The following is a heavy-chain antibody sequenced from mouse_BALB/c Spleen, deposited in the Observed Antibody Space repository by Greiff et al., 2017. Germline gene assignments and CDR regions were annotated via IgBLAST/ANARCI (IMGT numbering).Heavy chain of an antibody. CDR1: GFAFSSYD. V-gene: IGHV5-12-1*01. CDR3: ARQGAARAMYYFDY. D-gene: IGHD3-1*01. J-gene: IGHJ2*01. CDR2: ISSGGGST. Sequence: DVMLVESGGGLVKPGGSLKLSCAASGFAFSSYDMSWVRQTPEKRLEWVANISSGGGSTYYPDTVKGRFTISRDNAKNTLFLQMSSLKSEDTAMYYCARQGAARAMYYFDYWGQGTTLTVSS.